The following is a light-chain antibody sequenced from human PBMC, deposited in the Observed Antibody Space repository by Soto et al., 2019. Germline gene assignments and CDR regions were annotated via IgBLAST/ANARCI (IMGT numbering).Light chain of an antibody. CDR3: LHYGGSTLT. Sequence: ETVLTKNKGTLSLSPGERATLSCRASQSVDXRYLAWYQQKPGQAPRLLIYDASNRATGVPARFSGSGSGTDFTLTIGRLEPGDFALYYCLHYGGSTLTFGQGTRLEIK. V-gene: IGKV3-20*01. CDR1: QSVDXRY. J-gene: IGKJ5*01. CDR2: DAS.